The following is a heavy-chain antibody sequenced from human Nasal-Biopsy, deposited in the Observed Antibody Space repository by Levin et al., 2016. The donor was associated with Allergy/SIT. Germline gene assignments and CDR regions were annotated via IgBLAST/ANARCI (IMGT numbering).Heavy chain of an antibody. J-gene: IGHJ6*02. CDR1: GFTFSKYE. Sequence: GGSLRLSCGASGFTFSKYEMNWVRQAPGKGLEWLSHIDEDGTVTHYADSVGGRFTISRDNARNFVYLHMKSLRAEDTAIYYCARDVLLSVFLIPRSNGYGFDVWGQGTAVTVSS. CDR3: ARDVLLSVFLIPRSNGYGFDV. D-gene: IGHD5-18*01. V-gene: IGHV3-48*03. CDR2: IDEDGTVT.